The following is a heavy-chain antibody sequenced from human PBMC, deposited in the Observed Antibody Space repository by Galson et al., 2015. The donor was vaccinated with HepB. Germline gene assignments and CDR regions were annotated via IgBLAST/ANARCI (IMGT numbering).Heavy chain of an antibody. V-gene: IGHV3-11*01. J-gene: IGHJ4*01. D-gene: IGHD6-13*01. CDR2: ISSSGSTI. CDR1: GFTFSDYY. CDR3: ARVFSIWYVGY. Sequence: SLRLSCAASGFTFSDYYMSWIRQAPGKGLEWVSYISSSGSTIDYANSVKGRFTISRDNAKNSLYLQMNSLSAEDTAVYYCARVFSIWYVGYWGQGTLVTVSS.